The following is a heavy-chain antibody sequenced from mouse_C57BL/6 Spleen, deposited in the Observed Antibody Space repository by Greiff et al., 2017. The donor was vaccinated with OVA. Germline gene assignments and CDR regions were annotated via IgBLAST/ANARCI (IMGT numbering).Heavy chain of an antibody. D-gene: IGHD2-5*01. CDR3: AYYSNYEAWFAY. CDR1: GYTFTSYW. J-gene: IGHJ3*01. CDR2: INPSNGGT. V-gene: IGHV1-53*01. Sequence: QVHVKQPGTELVKPGASVKLSCKASGYTFTSYWMHWVKQRPGQGLEWIGNINPSNGGTNYNEKFKSKATLTVDKSSSTAYMQLSSLTSEDSAVYYCAYYSNYEAWFAYWGQGTLVTVSA.